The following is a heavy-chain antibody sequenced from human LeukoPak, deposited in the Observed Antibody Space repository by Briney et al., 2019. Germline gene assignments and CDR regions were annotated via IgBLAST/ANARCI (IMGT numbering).Heavy chain of an antibody. V-gene: IGHV3-7*04. Sequence: GGSLRLSCVASGFPFSSYWMTWVRQAPGKGLEWVANIKQDGSKKSYVDSVKGRFTISRDNARNSLYLQMNSLRAEDTAIYYCTRVGYIDEGIDYWGQGTLVTVSS. D-gene: IGHD5-24*01. J-gene: IGHJ4*02. CDR1: GFPFSSYW. CDR3: TRVGYIDEGIDY. CDR2: IKQDGSKK.